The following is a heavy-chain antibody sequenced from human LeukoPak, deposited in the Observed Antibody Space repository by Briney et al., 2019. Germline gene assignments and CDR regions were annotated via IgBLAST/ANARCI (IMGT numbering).Heavy chain of an antibody. CDR1: GGSISSYY. Sequence: SETLSLTSTVSGGSISSYYWSWIRQPPGKGLEWIGRIYTSGSTNYNASLKSRVSMSVDTSKNQFSLKLSSVTAADTAVFYCARENSGSYREFDYWGQGTLATVSS. D-gene: IGHD1-26*01. CDR3: ARENSGSYREFDY. J-gene: IGHJ4*02. V-gene: IGHV4-4*07. CDR2: IYTSGST.